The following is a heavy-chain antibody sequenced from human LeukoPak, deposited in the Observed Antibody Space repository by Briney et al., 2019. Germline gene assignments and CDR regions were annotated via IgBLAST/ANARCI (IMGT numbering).Heavy chain of an antibody. CDR1: GFSLSTSGVS. J-gene: IGHJ3*02. D-gene: IGHD3-10*01. CDR3: ARIKTKSDWFGELHAAFDI. CDR2: IYWDDDK. V-gene: IGHV2-5*02. Sequence: SGPTLVKPTQTLTLTCTFSGFSLSTSGVSVGWIRQPPGKALEWLALIYWDDDKRYSPSLKSSLTITKDTSKNQVVLTMTNMDPADTATYYCARIKTKSDWFGELHAAFDIWGQGTMVSVSS.